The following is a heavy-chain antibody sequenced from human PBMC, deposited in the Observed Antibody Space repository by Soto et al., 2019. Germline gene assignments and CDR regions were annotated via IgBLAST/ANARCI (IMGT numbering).Heavy chain of an antibody. CDR2: IYYSGST. D-gene: IGHD6-19*01. V-gene: IGHV4-31*03. CDR1: GASISSGGYY. Sequence: QVQLQESGPGLVKPSQTLSLTCTVSGASISSGGYYWNWIRQHPGKGLEWIGYIYYSGSTYYNPSLKSRVTISVDTSKNEFSLKLSSVTAADTAVYYCARDGRGRGIAVAGRFWYFDLLGRGTLVTVSS. J-gene: IGHJ2*01. CDR3: ARDGRGRGIAVAGRFWYFDL.